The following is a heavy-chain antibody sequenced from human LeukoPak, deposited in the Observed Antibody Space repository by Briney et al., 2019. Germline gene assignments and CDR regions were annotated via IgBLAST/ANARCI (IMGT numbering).Heavy chain of an antibody. J-gene: IGHJ4*02. Sequence: GGSLRLSCAASGFTVSSNYMSWVRQAPGKGLEWVSVIYSGGSTYYADSVKGRFTISRDNSKNTLYLQMNSLRAEDTAVYYCARGLALASFDYWGQGTLVTVSS. CDR1: GFTVSSNY. CDR3: ARGLALASFDY. D-gene: IGHD6-19*01. V-gene: IGHV3-53*01. CDR2: IYSGGST.